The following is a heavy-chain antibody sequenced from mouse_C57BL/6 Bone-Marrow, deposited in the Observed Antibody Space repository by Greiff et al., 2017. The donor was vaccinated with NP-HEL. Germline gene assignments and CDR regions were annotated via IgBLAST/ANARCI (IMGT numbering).Heavy chain of an antibody. CDR2: IDPANGNT. D-gene: IGHD2-2*01. CDR1: GFNIKNTY. V-gene: IGHV14-3*01. CDR3: ARDYGYDGGFAY. J-gene: IGHJ3*01. Sequence: EVMLVESVAELVRPGASVKLSCTASGFNIKNTYMHWVKQRPEQGLEWIGRIDPANGNTKYAPKFQGKATITADTSSNTAYLQLSSLTSEDTAIYYCARDYGYDGGFAYWGQGTLVTVSA.